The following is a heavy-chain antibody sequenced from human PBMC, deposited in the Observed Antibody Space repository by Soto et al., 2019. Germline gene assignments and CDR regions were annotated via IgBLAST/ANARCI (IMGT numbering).Heavy chain of an antibody. Sequence: QLQLQESGPGLVKSSETLSLACTVSDASINMGTDYWAWIRQPPGKGLEWIGSVYYSGSAFYNPSLMSRVTISVDTSKNQFSLKVDSVTAADTAVYYCARHQGDVWSGSPVFSRWFDPWGPGTLVTVSS. V-gene: IGHV4-39*01. D-gene: IGHD3-3*01. CDR3: ARHQGDVWSGSPVFSRWFDP. CDR2: VYYSGSA. CDR1: DASINMGTDY. J-gene: IGHJ5*02.